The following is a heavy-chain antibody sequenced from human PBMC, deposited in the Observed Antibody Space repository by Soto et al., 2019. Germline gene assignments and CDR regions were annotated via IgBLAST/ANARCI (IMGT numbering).Heavy chain of an antibody. CDR1: GDTFSNNC. CDR3: ASHFSSNWFSFEH. V-gene: IGHV5-51*01. CDR2: IYPCDSDT. D-gene: IGHD2-15*01. Sequence: GESLKISCKASGDTFSNNCIGWLRLMPVKGLEWMGIIYPCDSDTKYKPSFEGHVTFSVDKSISTAYLQWSSLKPSDTAIYYCASHFSSNWFSFEHWGHGTRVTVSS. J-gene: IGHJ4*01.